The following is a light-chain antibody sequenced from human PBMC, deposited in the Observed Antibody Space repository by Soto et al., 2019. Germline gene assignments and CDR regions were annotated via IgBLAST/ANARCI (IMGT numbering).Light chain of an antibody. CDR3: SSYTTSNTRQIV. Sequence: QSALTQPASVSGSPGQSITISCTGTSSDVGGYNYVSWYQHHPGKAPKLMIYDVSNRPSGFSHRFSGSKSGNTASLTISGLQPEDEADYYCSSYTTSNTRQIVLGTGTKVTVL. V-gene: IGLV2-14*03. CDR2: DVS. J-gene: IGLJ1*01. CDR1: SSDVGGYNY.